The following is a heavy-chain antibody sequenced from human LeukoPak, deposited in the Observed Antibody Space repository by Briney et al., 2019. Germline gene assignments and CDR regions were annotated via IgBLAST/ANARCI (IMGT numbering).Heavy chain of an antibody. Sequence: SETLSLTCTVSGGSISSYYWSWIRQPPGKGLEWIGYIYYSGSTNYNPSLKSRVTISVDTSKNQFSLKLSSVTAADTAVYYCARTKTGTTWDIDYWGQGTLATVSS. D-gene: IGHD1-1*01. CDR1: GGSISSYY. V-gene: IGHV4-59*01. CDR3: ARTKTGTTWDIDY. J-gene: IGHJ4*02. CDR2: IYYSGST.